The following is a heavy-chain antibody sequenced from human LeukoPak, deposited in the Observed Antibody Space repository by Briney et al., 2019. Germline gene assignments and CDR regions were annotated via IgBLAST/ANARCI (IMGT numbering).Heavy chain of an antibody. CDR1: GYTFTGYY. V-gene: IGHV1-2*06. D-gene: IGHD3-16*01. CDR2: INPNSGGT. J-gene: IGHJ4*02. CDR3: AKYDYVWGSYDY. Sequence: ASVKVSCKASGYTFTGYYMHWVRQAPGQGLEWMGRINPNSGGTNYAQKFQGRVTMTRDTSISTAYMGLSRLRSDDTAVYYCAKYDYVWGSYDYWGQGTLVTVSS.